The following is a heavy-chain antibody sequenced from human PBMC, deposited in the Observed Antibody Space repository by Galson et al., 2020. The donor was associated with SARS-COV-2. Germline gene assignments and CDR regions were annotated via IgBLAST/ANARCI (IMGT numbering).Heavy chain of an antibody. CDR1: GFSFTDAW. D-gene: IGHD1-26*01. V-gene: IGHV3-15*01. CDR2: IKTKADGGTT. CDR3: TTDPVKGAPL. J-gene: IGHJ4*02. Sequence: GGSLRLSCAASGFSFTDAWMSWVRQAPGKGLKLVGRIKTKADGGTTNYAAPVRGRFTISRDDSKNRLYLQMDSLNTDDTAVYYCTTDPVKGAPLWGQGTLVTVSS.